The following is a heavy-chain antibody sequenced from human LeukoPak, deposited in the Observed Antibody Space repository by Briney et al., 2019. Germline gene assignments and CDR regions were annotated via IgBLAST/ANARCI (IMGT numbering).Heavy chain of an antibody. V-gene: IGHV3-23*01. D-gene: IGHD6-19*01. CDR1: GFTFSIYA. J-gene: IGHJ4*02. Sequence: GGSLRLSCAASGFTFSIYAMSWVRQAPGKGLEWVPAISGSGGSTYYADSVKGRFTISRDNSKNTLYLQMNSLRAEDTAVYYCANEIAVAGTSVGFDYWGQGTLVTVSS. CDR3: ANEIAVAGTSVGFDY. CDR2: ISGSGGST.